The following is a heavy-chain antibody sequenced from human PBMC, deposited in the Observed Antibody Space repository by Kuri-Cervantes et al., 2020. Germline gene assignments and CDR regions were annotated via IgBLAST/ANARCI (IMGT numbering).Heavy chain of an antibody. CDR1: GGSFSGYY. D-gene: IGHD7-27*01. V-gene: IGHV4-34*01. CDR2: INHSGST. CDR3: ARASLTGPHFDY. Sequence: SETLSLTCAVYGGSFSGYYWSWIRQPPGKGLEWIGEINHSGSTNYNPSLKSRVTISVDTSKNQFSLKLSSVTAADTAVYYCARASLTGPHFDYWGQGTLVTVSS. J-gene: IGHJ4*02.